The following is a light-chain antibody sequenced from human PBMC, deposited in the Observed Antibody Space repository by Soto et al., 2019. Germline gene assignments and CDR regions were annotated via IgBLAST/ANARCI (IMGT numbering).Light chain of an antibody. CDR1: SSDVGGYNY. Sequence: QSELTQPASVSVSPGQSITISCTGTSSDVGGYNYVSWYQQHPGKAPKLMIYDVSNRPSGVSNRFSGSKSGNTASLTISGLQAEDEADYYCSSYTSSSTLVFGTGTKVTVL. CDR3: SSYTSSSTLV. V-gene: IGLV2-14*01. CDR2: DVS. J-gene: IGLJ1*01.